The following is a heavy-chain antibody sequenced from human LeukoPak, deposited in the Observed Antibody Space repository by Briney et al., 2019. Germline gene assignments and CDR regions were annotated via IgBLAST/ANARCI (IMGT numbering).Heavy chain of an antibody. J-gene: IGHJ3*01. CDR3: ARIGSETYHDAFDL. CDR2: IIQDVSQK. CDR1: GFTFRNFC. Sequence: PGGSLRLSCAASGFTFRNFCLGWVRQAPGKGPQWVANIIQDVSQKYHVDSVKGRLSISRDNAKNSLYLQMNSLGAEDTAMYYCARIGSETYHDAFDLWGQGTMVTVFS. V-gene: IGHV3-7*03. D-gene: IGHD3-10*01.